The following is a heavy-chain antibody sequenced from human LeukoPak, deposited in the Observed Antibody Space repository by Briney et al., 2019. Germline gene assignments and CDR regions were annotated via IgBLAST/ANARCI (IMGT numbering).Heavy chain of an antibody. CDR1: GFTFSSYS. D-gene: IGHD3-22*01. Sequence: GGSLRLSCAASGFTFSSYSMNWVRQAPGKGLEWVSYISSSSSTIYYADSVKGRFTISRDNAKKSLYLQMNSLRAEDTAVYYCARVGTQYYYDSSGYSQEFDYWGQGTLVTVSS. V-gene: IGHV3-48*01. J-gene: IGHJ4*02. CDR3: ARVGTQYYYDSSGYSQEFDY. CDR2: ISSSSSTI.